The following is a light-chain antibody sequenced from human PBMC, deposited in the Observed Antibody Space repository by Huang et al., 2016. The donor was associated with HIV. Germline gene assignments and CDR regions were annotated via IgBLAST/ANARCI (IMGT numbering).Light chain of an antibody. V-gene: IGKV1-39*01. CDR1: QSISSY. CDR3: QQSYSTPQNT. Sequence: DIQMTQSPSSLSASVGDRVTITCRASQSISSYLNWYQQKPGKAPKLLIYAASSFQSGVPSRFSGSGSGTDFTLTISSLQPEDFATYYCQQSYSTPQNTFGQGTKLEIK. J-gene: IGKJ2*01. CDR2: AAS.